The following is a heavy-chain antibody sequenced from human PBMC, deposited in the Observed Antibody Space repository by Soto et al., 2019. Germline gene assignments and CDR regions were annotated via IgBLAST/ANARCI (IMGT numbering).Heavy chain of an antibody. Sequence: QITLKESGPTLVKPTQTLTLTCTFSGFSLSTSGVGVGWIRQPPGKALEWLALIYWDDDTRYSPSLKSRLTIXXDXYXIQVVLTMTNMDPVDTATYYCAHSIGSSYGFIDFDYWGQGTLVTVSS. J-gene: IGHJ4*02. CDR3: AHSIGSSYGFIDFDY. D-gene: IGHD5-18*01. CDR2: IYWDDDT. V-gene: IGHV2-5*02. CDR1: GFSLSTSGVG.